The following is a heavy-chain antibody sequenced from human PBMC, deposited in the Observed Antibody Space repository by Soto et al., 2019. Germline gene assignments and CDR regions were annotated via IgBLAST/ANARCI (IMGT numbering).Heavy chain of an antibody. V-gene: IGHV3-30*03. CDR3: ATGGRQGLVTSYFNF. CDR2: VSHDGRNT. J-gene: IGHJ4*02. Sequence: VQLVESGGGVVQPGRSLRLSCAASGFTFSDYAMHWVRQAPGKGLEWVAVVSHDGRNTHYADSVKGRFTISRDSSKNTVPLEITSLRAEYTAAYYCATGGRQGLVTSYFNFWGQGDAVTVSS. D-gene: IGHD6-19*01. CDR1: GFTFSDYA.